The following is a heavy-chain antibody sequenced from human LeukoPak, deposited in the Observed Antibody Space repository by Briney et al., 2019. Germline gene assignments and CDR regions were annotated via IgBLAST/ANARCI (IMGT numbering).Heavy chain of an antibody. CDR3: TRGIVGTNENY. V-gene: IGHV3-30*03. D-gene: IGHD1-26*01. CDR2: ISHDGSNK. J-gene: IGHJ4*02. CDR1: GFIFSTFG. Sequence: GGSLRLSCAASGFIFSTFGMHWVRQAPGKGLEWVAFISHDGSNKYYADSVKGRLTISRDNSKNTLYLQMNSLGAEDTAVYYCTRGIVGTNENYWGQGTLVTVSS.